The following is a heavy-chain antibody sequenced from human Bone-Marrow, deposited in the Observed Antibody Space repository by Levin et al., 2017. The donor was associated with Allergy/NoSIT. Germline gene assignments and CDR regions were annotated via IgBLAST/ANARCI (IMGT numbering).Heavy chain of an antibody. CDR3: ARDSRGTSSYEMYSSSCPFDA. V-gene: IGHV3-11*01. CDR2: ISISGNTV. CDR1: GFALNDYY. D-gene: IGHD6-6*01. Sequence: GESLKISCSASGFALNDYYMSWVRQAPGKGLEWLSYISISGNTVYYTGSVRGRFIISRDNADNRLYLQMNSLRPEDTAVYYCARDSRGTSSYEMYSSSCPFDAWGQGTLVTVSS. J-gene: IGHJ4*02.